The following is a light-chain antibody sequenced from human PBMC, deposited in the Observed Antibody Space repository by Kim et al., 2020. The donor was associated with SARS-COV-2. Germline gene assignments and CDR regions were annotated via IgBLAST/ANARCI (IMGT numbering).Light chain of an antibody. CDR1: QSIGSGY. V-gene: IGKV3-20*01. CDR2: GTS. CDR3: QQYYSSPVT. J-gene: IGKJ2*01. Sequence: EIVLTQSPGTLSLSPGERATLTCRASQSIGSGYLAWYQQKPGQAPRLLIYGTSSRATGIADRFSGSESGTDSTLTISRLEPEDSAVYYCQQYYSSPVTFGQGTKLEI.